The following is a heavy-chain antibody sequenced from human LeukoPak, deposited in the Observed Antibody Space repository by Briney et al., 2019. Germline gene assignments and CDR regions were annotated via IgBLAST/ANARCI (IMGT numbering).Heavy chain of an antibody. CDR2: INPNSGGT. CDR1: GYTFTGYY. J-gene: IGHJ4*02. Sequence: GASVKVSCKASGYTFTGYYMHWVRQAPGQGLEWMGWINPNSGGTNYAQKFQGRVTMTRDTSISTAYMELSRLRSDDTAVYYCARERQGFGVSQSYYFDYWGQGTLVTVSS. CDR3: ARERQGFGVSQSYYFDY. V-gene: IGHV1-2*02. D-gene: IGHD3-3*01.